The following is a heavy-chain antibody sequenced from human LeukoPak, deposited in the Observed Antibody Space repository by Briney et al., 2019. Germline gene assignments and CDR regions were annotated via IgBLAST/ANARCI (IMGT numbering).Heavy chain of an antibody. D-gene: IGHD3-16*02. J-gene: IGHJ4*02. V-gene: IGHV3-7*01. Sequence: PGGSLRLSCAASGFTFSSYWMSWVRQAPGKGLEWVANIKQDGSEKYYVDSVKGRFTISRDNAKNSLYLQMNSLRAEDTAVYYCAKDYYDYVWGSYRYAPLDYWGQGTLVTVSS. CDR1: GFTFSSYW. CDR2: IKQDGSEK. CDR3: AKDYYDYVWGSYRYAPLDY.